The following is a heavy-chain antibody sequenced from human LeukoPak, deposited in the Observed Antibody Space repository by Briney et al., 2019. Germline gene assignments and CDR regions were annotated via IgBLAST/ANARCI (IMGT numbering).Heavy chain of an antibody. CDR1: GGSISSYY. J-gene: IGHJ4*02. D-gene: IGHD6-13*01. CDR2: IYYSGST. CDR3: ASHYSSSWYTFDY. Sequence: SETLSLTCTVSGGSISSYYWSWIRQPPGKGLEWLGYIYYSGSTNYNPSLKSRVTISVDTSKNQFSQKLSSVTAADTAVYYCASHYSSSWYTFDYWGQGTLVTVSS. V-gene: IGHV4-59*01.